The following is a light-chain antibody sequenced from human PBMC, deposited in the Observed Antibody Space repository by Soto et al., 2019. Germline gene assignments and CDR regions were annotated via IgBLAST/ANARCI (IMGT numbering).Light chain of an antibody. CDR1: QSVSSNY. CDR2: GAS. Sequence: EIVLTQSTGTLSLSPGERATLSCRASQSVSSNYLAWYQQKPGQAPRLLIYGASNRATGIPERFSGSGSGTDFTLTISRLEPGDFAVFYCQQYGDPPITFGQGTRLEIK. V-gene: IGKV3-20*01. CDR3: QQYGDPPIT. J-gene: IGKJ5*01.